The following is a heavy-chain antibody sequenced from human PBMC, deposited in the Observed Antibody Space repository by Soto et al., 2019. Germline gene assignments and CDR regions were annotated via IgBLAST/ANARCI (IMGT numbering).Heavy chain of an antibody. CDR2: IYSGGST. Sequence: PGGSLRLSCAASGFTVSSNYMSWVRQAPGKGLEWVSVIYSGGSTYYADSVKGRFTISRDNSKNTLYLQMNSLRAEDTAVYYCARDQVYSSSSLAGVYYYYYGMDVWGQGTTVTVSS. CDR1: GFTVSSNY. CDR3: ARDQVYSSSSLAGVYYYYYGMDV. J-gene: IGHJ6*02. V-gene: IGHV3-53*01. D-gene: IGHD6-6*01.